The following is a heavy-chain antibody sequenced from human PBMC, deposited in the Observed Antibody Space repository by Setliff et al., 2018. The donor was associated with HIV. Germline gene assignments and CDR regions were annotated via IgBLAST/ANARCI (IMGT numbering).Heavy chain of an antibody. D-gene: IGHD3-16*01. CDR3: AREFIGDAFDI. V-gene: IGHV4-61*02. CDR1: GVSISSGIFQ. Sequence: PSETLSLTCTASGVSISSGIFQWSWIRQPAGKGLEWIGRISTTGSTKSNPFLKSRVTISVDTSKNQFSLKLTSVTAADTAVYFCAREFIGDAFDIWGQGTMVTVSS. J-gene: IGHJ3*02. CDR2: ISTTGST.